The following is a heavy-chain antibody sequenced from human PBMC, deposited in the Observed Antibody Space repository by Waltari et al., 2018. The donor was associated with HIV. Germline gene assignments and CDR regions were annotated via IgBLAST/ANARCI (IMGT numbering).Heavy chain of an antibody. Sequence: AESGGRLIQPGGSLGLSCTASTFSVSDKHVTWIRQAPGGSLEWVVVIYPDDTTHYADSVSGRFTISRAKSRTTVLLLMNGLFVDDTATYFCATGVRYYGPWGQGTRVTVSS. D-gene: IGHD3-10*01. CDR3: ATGVRYYGP. J-gene: IGHJ5*02. V-gene: IGHV3-53*01. CDR1: TFSVSDKH. CDR2: IYPDDTT.